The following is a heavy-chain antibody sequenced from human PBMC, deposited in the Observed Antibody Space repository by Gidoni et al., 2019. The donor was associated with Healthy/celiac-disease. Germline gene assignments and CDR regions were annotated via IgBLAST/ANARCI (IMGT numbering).Heavy chain of an antibody. V-gene: IGHV1-69*01. D-gene: IGHD6-25*01. CDR1: GGTFSSYA. Sequence: QVQLVQSGAEVKKPGSSVKFSCNASGGTFSSYAISWLRQSSGQELEWMGGIIPTSGTANYAQKFQGRVTLTADESPGTASMELISRGAENPAVYYCARDRVCGHRLNNGFDPWGQGTRVTVSS. CDR3: ARDRVCGHRLNNGFDP. J-gene: IGHJ5*02. CDR2: IIPTSGTA.